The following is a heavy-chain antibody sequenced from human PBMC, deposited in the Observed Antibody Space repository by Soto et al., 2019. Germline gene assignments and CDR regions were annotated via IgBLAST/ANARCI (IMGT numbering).Heavy chain of an antibody. D-gene: IGHD2-15*01. V-gene: IGHV3-21*01. J-gene: IGHJ4*02. CDR3: ARAYCSGGSCYPFDY. Sequence: PGGSLRLSCAASGFTFSSYSINWVRQAPGKGLEWVSSISSSSSYIYYADSVKGRFTISRDNAKNSLYLQMNSLRAEDTAVYYCARAYCSGGSCYPFDYWGQGTPVNVSS. CDR2: ISSSSSYI. CDR1: GFTFSSYS.